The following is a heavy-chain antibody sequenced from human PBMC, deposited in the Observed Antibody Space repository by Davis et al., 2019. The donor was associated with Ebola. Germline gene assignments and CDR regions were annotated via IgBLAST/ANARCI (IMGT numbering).Heavy chain of an antibody. CDR3: ARGRWLQSYYFDY. J-gene: IGHJ4*02. CDR1: GFTFTTYL. V-gene: IGHV3-30-3*01. Sequence: GESLKISCAASGFTFTTYLIHWVRQTPGKGLERVAVISYDGSNKYYADPVKGRFTISRDNSKNTVYLQMNSLRPDDTAVYYCARGRWLQSYYFDYWGQGTLVTVSS. CDR2: ISYDGSNK. D-gene: IGHD5-24*01.